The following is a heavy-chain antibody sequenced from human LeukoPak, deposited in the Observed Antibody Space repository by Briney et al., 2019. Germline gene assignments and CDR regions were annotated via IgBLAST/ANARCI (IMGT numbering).Heavy chain of an antibody. V-gene: IGHV3-74*01. CDR2: IHKDGLHT. CDR1: GFTFNKFW. J-gene: IGHJ4*02. Sequence: GGSLRLSCAASGFTFNKFWMHWVRQVPGKGLMWVSRIHKDGLHTWYADSMKGRFTISRDNAENTVYLHLNSLRVEDTAVYYCARESEAAGTYYLDHWGQGNLVTVSS. D-gene: IGHD6-25*01. CDR3: ARESEAAGTYYLDH.